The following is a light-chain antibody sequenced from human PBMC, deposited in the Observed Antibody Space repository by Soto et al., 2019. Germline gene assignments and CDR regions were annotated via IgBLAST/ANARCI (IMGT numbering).Light chain of an antibody. J-gene: IGLJ2*01. CDR2: GVN. V-gene: IGLV2-11*01. CDR3: CSYAGTSTAI. CDR1: SSDVGSYNY. Sequence: QSALTQPRSVSGSPGQSVTISCTGTSSDVGSYNYVSWYQQHPGKAPKLMIYGVNKRPSGVPDRFSGSKSGNTASLTISGLQAEDEADYYCCSYAGTSTAIFGGGTKLTVL.